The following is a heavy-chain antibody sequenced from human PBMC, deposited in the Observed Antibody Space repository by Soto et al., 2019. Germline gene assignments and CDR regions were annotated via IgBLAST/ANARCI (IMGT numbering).Heavy chain of an antibody. D-gene: IGHD2-2*02. CDR2: ISAYNGNT. V-gene: IGHV1-18*01. J-gene: IGHJ4*02. CDR3: ARDSDKLLNQGLFDY. CDR1: GYTFTSYG. Sequence: ASVKVSCKASGYTFTSYGISWVRQAPGQGLEWMGWISAYNGNTNYAQKLQGRVTMTTDTSTSTAYMELRSLRSDDTAVYYCARDSDKLLNQGLFDYWGQGTLVTVS.